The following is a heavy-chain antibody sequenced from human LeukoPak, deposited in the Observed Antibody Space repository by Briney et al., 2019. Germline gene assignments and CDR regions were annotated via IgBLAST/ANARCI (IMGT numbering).Heavy chain of an antibody. Sequence: ASVKVSCKASGYTFTGYYMHWVRQAPGQGLEWMGWINPNSGGTNYAQKFQGRVTMTRDTSISTAYMELSRLRSDDTAVYYCARAKYYYGSGRSPIARPGYYYCMDVWGKGTTVTVSS. V-gene: IGHV1-2*02. CDR2: INPNSGGT. CDR3: ARAKYYYGSGRSPIARPGYYYCMDV. D-gene: IGHD3-10*01. CDR1: GYTFTGYY. J-gene: IGHJ6*03.